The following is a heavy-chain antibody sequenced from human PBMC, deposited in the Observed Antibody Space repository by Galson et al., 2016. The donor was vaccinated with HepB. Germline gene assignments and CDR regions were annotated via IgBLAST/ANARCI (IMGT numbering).Heavy chain of an antibody. Sequence: SVKVSCKGPGGSLDRFAISWVRPAPGQGLEWMGAIIPIFSTPSHAQRFQGRITTTADKSTSTAYMELTSLRSEDTAVYFCHWRADVWTDYWGQGTQVTVSS. CDR1: GGSLDRFA. J-gene: IGHJ4*02. V-gene: IGHV1-69*06. D-gene: IGHD2-8*01. CDR2: IIPIFSTP. CDR3: HWRADVWTDY.